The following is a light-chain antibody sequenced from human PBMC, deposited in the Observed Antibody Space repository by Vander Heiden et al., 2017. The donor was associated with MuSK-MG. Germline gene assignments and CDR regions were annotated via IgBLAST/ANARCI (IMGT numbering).Light chain of an antibody. V-gene: IGKV3-15*01. CDR3: QQQNNWPWT. Sequence: EIVMTQSPATLSVSPGERATLSCRASQSVSSHLVWYQQKPGQAPKLLIHGASTRATGIPARFSGSGSGTEFTLTISSLQSEDFAVYYCQQQNNWPWTFGQGTKVEIK. J-gene: IGKJ1*01. CDR2: GAS. CDR1: QSVSSH.